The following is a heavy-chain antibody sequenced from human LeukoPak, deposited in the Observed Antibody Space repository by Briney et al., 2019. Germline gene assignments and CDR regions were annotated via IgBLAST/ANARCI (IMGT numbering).Heavy chain of an antibody. Sequence: TGGSLRLSCAASGLTFSSYAMSWVRQAPGKGLEWVSVISGGGGSTYYAESLKSRFTISRDNSKNTLHLEMNSLRAEDTAIYYCARSPTAINGYFDPWGQGTLVTVSS. D-gene: IGHD5-12*01. J-gene: IGHJ5*02. CDR2: ISGGGGST. V-gene: IGHV3-23*01. CDR3: ARSPTAINGYFDP. CDR1: GLTFSSYA.